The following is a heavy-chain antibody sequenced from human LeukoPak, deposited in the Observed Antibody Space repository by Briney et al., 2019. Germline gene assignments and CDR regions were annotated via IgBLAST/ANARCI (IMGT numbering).Heavy chain of an antibody. CDR2: IYHSGST. V-gene: IGHV4-30-2*01. CDR1: GGSISSGGYY. J-gene: IGHJ5*02. D-gene: IGHD4-17*01. CDR3: ARDLGSYGDYNWFDP. Sequence: SETLSLTCTVSGGSISSGGYYWSWIRQPPGKGLEWIGYIYHSGSTYYNPSLKSRVTISVDRSKNQFSLKLSSVTAADTAVYYCARDLGSYGDYNWFDPWGQGTLVTVSS.